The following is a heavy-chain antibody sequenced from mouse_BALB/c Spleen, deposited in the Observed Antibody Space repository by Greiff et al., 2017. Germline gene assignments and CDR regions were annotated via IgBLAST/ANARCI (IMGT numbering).Heavy chain of an antibody. CDR1: GYAFSSYW. V-gene: IGHV1-80*01. J-gene: IGHJ2*01. D-gene: IGHD1-2*01. CDR2: IYPGDGDT. Sequence: VQLQQSGAELVRPGSSVKISCKASGYAFSSYWMNWVKQRPGQGLEWIGQIYPGDGDTNYNGKFKGKATLTADKSSSTAYMHLSSLTSEDSAVYFCARLGIRLREYFDYWGQGTTLTGSS. CDR3: ARLGIRLREYFDY.